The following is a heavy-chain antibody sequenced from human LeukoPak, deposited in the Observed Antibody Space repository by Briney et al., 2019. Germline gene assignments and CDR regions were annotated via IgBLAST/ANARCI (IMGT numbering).Heavy chain of an antibody. J-gene: IGHJ4*02. CDR2: ISAYNGNT. CDR3: ARDRVDTAMVPDY. CDR1: GYTFTSYG. D-gene: IGHD5-18*01. V-gene: IGHV1-18*04. Sequence: ASVTVSCKASGYTFTSYGISWVRQAPGQGLEWMGWISAYNGNTNYAQKLQGRVTSTSTAYMELRSLRSDDTAVYYCARDRVDTAMVPDYWGQGTLVTVSS.